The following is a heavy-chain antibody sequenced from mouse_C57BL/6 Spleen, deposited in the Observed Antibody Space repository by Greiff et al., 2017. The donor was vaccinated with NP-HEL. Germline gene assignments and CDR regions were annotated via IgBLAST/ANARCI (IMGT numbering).Heavy chain of an antibody. CDR3: ATFITTARSFDY. CDR2: IYPGDGDT. J-gene: IGHJ2*01. Sequence: VQLQQSGAELVKPGASVKISCKASGYAFSSYWMNWVKQRPGKGLEWIGQIYPGDGDTNYNGKFKGKATLTADKSSSTAYMQLSSLTSEDSAVYFCATFITTARSFDYWGQGTTLTVSS. V-gene: IGHV1-80*01. CDR1: GYAFSSYW. D-gene: IGHD1-1*01.